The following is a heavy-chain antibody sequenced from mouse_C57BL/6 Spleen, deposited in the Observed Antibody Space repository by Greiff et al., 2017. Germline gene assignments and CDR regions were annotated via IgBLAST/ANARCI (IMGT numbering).Heavy chain of an antibody. CDR2: INPGSGGT. V-gene: IGHV1-54*01. CDR3: ARSTAQARGAY. J-gene: IGHJ3*01. CDR1: GYAFTNYL. Sequence: QVQLKQSGAELVRPGTSVKVSCKASGYAFTNYLIEWVKQRPGPGLGWIGVINPGSGGTNYNEKFTCKTTLTADKASSTAYMQLSSLTAADSAVYFCARSTAQARGAYWGQGTLVTVSA. D-gene: IGHD3-2*02.